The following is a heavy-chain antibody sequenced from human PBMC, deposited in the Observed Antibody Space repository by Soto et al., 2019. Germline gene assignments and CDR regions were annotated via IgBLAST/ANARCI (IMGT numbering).Heavy chain of an antibody. Sequence: SQTMSLNCAVCGGSFSGWSRCWFRQPPGKGLEWIGEINHSGSTNYNPSLKSRVTISVDTSKNQFSLKLSSVTAADTAVYYCARGLTTVTTYYYYYMDVWGNGTTVTVSS. D-gene: IGHD4-17*01. CDR2: INHSGST. V-gene: IGHV4-34*01. CDR3: ARGLTTVTTYYYYYMDV. CDR1: GGSFSGWS. J-gene: IGHJ6*03.